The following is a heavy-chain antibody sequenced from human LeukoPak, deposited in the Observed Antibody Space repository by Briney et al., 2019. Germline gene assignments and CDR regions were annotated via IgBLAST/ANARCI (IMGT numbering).Heavy chain of an antibody. D-gene: IGHD2-2*01. CDR1: GGSIGSSSYY. CDR2: IYYSGST. J-gene: IGHJ5*02. V-gene: IGHV4-39*01. Sequence: SETLSLTCTVSGGSIGSSSYYWGWIRQPPGKGLEWIGSIYYSGSTYYNPSLKSRVTISVDTSKNQFSLKLSSVTAADTAVYYRARVGCSSTSCYFLHWFDPWGQGTLVTVSS. CDR3: ARVGCSSTSCYFLHWFDP.